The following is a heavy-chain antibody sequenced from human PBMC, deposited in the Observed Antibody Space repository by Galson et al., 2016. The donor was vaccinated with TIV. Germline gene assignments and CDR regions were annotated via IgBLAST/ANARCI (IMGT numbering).Heavy chain of an antibody. CDR2: ITSNTYGATT. CDR1: GFTFGHYA. J-gene: IGHJ3*02. CDR3: TRTAMGSTRNAFDI. D-gene: IGHD1-1*01. V-gene: IGHV3-49*03. Sequence: SLRLSCAASGFTFGHYAVNWFRQAPGKGLEWVGFITSNTYGATTEYAASVKGIFTISRDDSRNIAYLQMNSRKTEDTAVYYCTRTAMGSTRNAFDIWGQGTVVTVSS.